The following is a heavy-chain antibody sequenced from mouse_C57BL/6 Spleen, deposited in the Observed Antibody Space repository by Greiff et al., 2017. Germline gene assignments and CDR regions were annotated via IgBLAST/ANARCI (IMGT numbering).Heavy chain of an antibody. CDR3: ARTLYYDYSWFAY. J-gene: IGHJ3*01. CDR2: IWSGGST. CDR1: GFSLTSYG. V-gene: IGHV2-2*01. Sequence: VQVVESGPGLVQPSQSLSITCTVSGFSLTSYGVHWVRQSPGKGLEWLGVIWSGGSTDYNAAFISRLSISKDNSKSQVFFKMNSLQADDTAIYYCARTLYYDYSWFAYWGQGTLVTVSA. D-gene: IGHD2-4*01.